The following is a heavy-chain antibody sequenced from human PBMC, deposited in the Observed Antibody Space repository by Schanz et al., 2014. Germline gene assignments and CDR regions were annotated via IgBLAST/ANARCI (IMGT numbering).Heavy chain of an antibody. CDR3: ARSGSSNWYCFDY. J-gene: IGHJ4*02. V-gene: IGHV1-3*01. Sequence: QVQLVQSGAEVKKPGASVKVSCKASGYTFTSYTINWVRQAPGQRLEWMGWINAGTGNTEYSQKFQGRVTITRDTLASTAYMEVSSLRSEDTAVYYCARSGSSNWYCFDYWGQGTLVTVSS. D-gene: IGHD6-13*01. CDR1: GYTFTSYT. CDR2: INAGTGNT.